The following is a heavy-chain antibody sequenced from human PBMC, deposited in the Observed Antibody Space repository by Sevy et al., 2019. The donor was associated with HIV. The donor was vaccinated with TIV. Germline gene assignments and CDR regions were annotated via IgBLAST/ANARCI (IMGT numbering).Heavy chain of an antibody. Sequence: GGSLRLSCAASEFTFSSYAMHWVRQAPGKGLEWVAIISYDGSNKYHADSVKGRFTISRDNSENTLYLQMYSLRAEDTAVYYCAKTYYDSGSSPNSYYGMDVWGQGTTVTVSS. CDR2: ISYDGSNK. D-gene: IGHD3-10*01. CDR1: EFTFSSYA. CDR3: AKTYYDSGSSPNSYYGMDV. V-gene: IGHV3-30*18. J-gene: IGHJ6*02.